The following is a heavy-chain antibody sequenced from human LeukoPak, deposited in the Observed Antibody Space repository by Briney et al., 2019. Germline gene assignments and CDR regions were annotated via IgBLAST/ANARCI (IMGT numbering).Heavy chain of an antibody. CDR2: ISAYNGNT. CDR3: ARVGLGWFGELLGDYYYYYYMDV. CDR1: GYTFTSYG. Sequence: ASVKVSCKASGYTFTSYGISWVRQAPGQGLEWMGWISAYNGNTNYAQKLQGRVTMTTDTSTSTAYMELRSLRSDDTAVYYCARVGLGWFGELLGDYYYYYYMDVWGKGTTVTISS. V-gene: IGHV1-18*01. D-gene: IGHD3-10*01. J-gene: IGHJ6*03.